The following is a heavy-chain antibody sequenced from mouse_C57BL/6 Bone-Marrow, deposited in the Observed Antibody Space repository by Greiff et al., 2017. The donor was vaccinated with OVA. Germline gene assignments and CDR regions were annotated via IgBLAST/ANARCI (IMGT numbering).Heavy chain of an antibody. Sequence: VQVVESGAELVRPGASVTLSCKASGYTFTDYEMHWVKQTPVHGLEWIGAIDPETGGTAYNQKFKGKAILTADKSSSTAYMELRSLTSEDSAVYYCTRETTVTGNYWGQGTTLTVSS. V-gene: IGHV1-15*01. CDR2: IDPETGGT. CDR3: TRETTVTGNY. J-gene: IGHJ2*01. CDR1: GYTFTDYE. D-gene: IGHD1-1*01.